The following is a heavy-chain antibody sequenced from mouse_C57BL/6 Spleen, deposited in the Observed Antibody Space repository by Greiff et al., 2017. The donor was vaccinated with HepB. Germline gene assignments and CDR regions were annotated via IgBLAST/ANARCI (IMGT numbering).Heavy chain of an antibody. CDR1: GYSITSGYY. J-gene: IGHJ3*01. Sequence: DVKLQESGPGLVKPSQSLSLTCSVTGYSITSGYYWNWIRQFPGNKLEWMGYISYDGSNNYNPSLKNRISITRDTSKNQFFLKLNSVTTEDTATYDCAREGLYGSSYSAYWGQGTLVTVSA. D-gene: IGHD1-1*01. V-gene: IGHV3-6*01. CDR3: AREGLYGSSYSAY. CDR2: ISYDGSN.